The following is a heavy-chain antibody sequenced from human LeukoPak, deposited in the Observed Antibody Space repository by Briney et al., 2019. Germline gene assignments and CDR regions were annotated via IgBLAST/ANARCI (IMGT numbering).Heavy chain of an antibody. Sequence: PGRSLRLSCAASGFTFSSYGMHWVRQAPGKGLEWVAVISYDGSNKYYADSVKGRFTISRDNSKNTLYLQMNSLRAEDTAVYYCAKDYYGDYALYYFDYWGQGTLVTVSS. V-gene: IGHV3-30*18. CDR3: AKDYYGDYALYYFDY. CDR2: ISYDGSNK. J-gene: IGHJ4*02. D-gene: IGHD4-17*01. CDR1: GFTFSSYG.